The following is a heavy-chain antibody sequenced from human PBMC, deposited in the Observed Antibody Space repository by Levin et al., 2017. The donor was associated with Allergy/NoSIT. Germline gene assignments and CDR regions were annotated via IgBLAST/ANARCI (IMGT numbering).Heavy chain of an antibody. J-gene: IGHJ6*02. CDR1: GFTFDDYA. CDR3: AKDGYHYGDYYYYGMDV. V-gene: IGHV3-9*01. D-gene: IGHD4-17*01. Sequence: QHGESLKISCAASGFTFDDYAMHWVRQAPGKGLEWVSGISWNSGSIGYADSVKGRFTISRDNAKNSLYLQMNSLRAEDTALYYCAKDGYHYGDYYYYGMDVWGQGTTVTVSS. CDR2: ISWNSGSI.